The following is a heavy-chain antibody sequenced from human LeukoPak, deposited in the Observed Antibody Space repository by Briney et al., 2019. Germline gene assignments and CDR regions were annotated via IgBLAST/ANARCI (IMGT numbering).Heavy chain of an antibody. J-gene: IGHJ4*02. CDR2: IYYSGST. D-gene: IGHD6-13*01. Sequence: SETLSLTCTVSGGSISGSSYYWGWIRQPPGKGLEWIGYIYYSGSTNYNPSLKNRVTISVDTSKNQFSLKLSSVTAADTAVYYCARERYSSNWFIDYWGQGTLVTVSS. CDR1: GGSISGSSYY. CDR3: ARERYSSNWFIDY. V-gene: IGHV4-61*01.